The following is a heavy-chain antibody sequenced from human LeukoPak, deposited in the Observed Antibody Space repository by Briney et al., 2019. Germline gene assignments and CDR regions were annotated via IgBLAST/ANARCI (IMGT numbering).Heavy chain of an antibody. CDR1: GVSFSDYY. Sequence: SETLSLTCAGYGVSFSDYYWSWIRQPPGKGLEWIGEINHSGSTNYNPSLKSRVTISVDTSKNQFSLKLSSVTAADTAVYYCARAKDGYNTRHAFDIWGQGTMVTVSS. CDR2: INHSGST. CDR3: ARAKDGYNTRHAFDI. V-gene: IGHV4-34*01. D-gene: IGHD5-24*01. J-gene: IGHJ3*02.